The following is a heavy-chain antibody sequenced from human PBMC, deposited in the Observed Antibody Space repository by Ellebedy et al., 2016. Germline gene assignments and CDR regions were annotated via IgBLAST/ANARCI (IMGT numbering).Heavy chain of an antibody. J-gene: IGHJ4*02. Sequence: GGSLRLSCAASGFTFSIYAMSWVRQAPGKGLEWVSSISGSGGNTYYADSVKGRFTISRDNSKNTLYLQMNSLRAEDTAVYYCTRDGSGYAYYFDYWGQGTLVTVSS. CDR2: ISGSGGNT. CDR3: TRDGSGYAYYFDY. V-gene: IGHV3-23*01. CDR1: GFTFSIYA. D-gene: IGHD3-22*01.